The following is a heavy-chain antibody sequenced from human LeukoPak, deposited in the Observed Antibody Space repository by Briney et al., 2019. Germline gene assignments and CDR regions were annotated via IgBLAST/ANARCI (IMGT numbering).Heavy chain of an antibody. D-gene: IGHD6-19*01. Sequence: GGSLRLSCGASGFTFSNYSMNWVRVTPGKGLEWVSSISKSSYDIYYADSVKSRFTISRDNAKKSLYLQMNSLTAEDTAIYYCFCGSRFVYHFDYWGQGSLVTVSS. J-gene: IGHJ4*02. V-gene: IGHV3-21*01. CDR1: GFTFSNYS. CDR3: FCGSRFVYHFDY. CDR2: ISKSSYDI.